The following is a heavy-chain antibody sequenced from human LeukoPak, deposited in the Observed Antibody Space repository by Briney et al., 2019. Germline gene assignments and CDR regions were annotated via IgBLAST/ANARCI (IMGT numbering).Heavy chain of an antibody. CDR3: AKDLSRAVAADWFDP. V-gene: IGHV3-23*01. CDR2: ISDSGGST. J-gene: IGHJ5*02. CDR1: GFTFRNYD. D-gene: IGHD6-19*01. Sequence: GGSLRLSCAASGFTFRNYDMSWVRQAPGKGLEWVSSISDSGGSTYYADSVKGRFTISRDNSKNTLYLQMTNLRAADTAVYYCAKDLSRAVAADWFDPWDQGSLVTVSS.